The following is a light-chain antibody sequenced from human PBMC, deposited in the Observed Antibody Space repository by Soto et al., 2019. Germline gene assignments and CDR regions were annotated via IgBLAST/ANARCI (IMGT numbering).Light chain of an antibody. J-gene: IGKJ2*01. CDR3: QQYGSSPPYT. CDR2: GAS. V-gene: IGKV3-20*01. Sequence: EIVLTQSPASLSLSQGERATLSCRASQSVDSYLVWYQQKPGQAPRLLIFGASNRATGIPDRFSGSGSGTDFTLTISRLEPEDFAVYYCQQYGSSPPYTFGQGTKVDIK. CDR1: QSVDSY.